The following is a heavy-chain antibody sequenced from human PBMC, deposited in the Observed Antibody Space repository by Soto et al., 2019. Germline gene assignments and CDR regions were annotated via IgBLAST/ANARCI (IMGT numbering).Heavy chain of an antibody. CDR3: AKDGIKGPNLLGYYGMDV. J-gene: IGHJ6*02. V-gene: IGHV3-30*18. Sequence: PGGSLRLSCAASGFTFRSYGMHWVRQAPGKGLEWVAVISYDGSNKYYADSVKGRFTISRDNSKNTLYLQMNSLRAEDTAVYYCAKDGIKGPNLLGYYGMDVWGQGTTVTVSS. CDR1: GFTFRSYG. CDR2: ISYDGSNK. D-gene: IGHD3-3*02.